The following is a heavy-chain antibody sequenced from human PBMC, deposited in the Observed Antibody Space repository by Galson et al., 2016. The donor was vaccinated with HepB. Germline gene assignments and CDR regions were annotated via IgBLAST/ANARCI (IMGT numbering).Heavy chain of an antibody. D-gene: IGHD1-26*01. CDR3: AKKSPGKELSPPDY. CDR2: ISNSGDSI. CDR1: GFAFSSYE. V-gene: IGHV3-48*03. Sequence: SLRLSCAASGFAFSSYEMNWVRQAPGKGLEWVSYISNSGDSIYYADSVKGRFTISKDNFKNTLYLQMNSLRAEDTAVYYCAKKSPGKELSPPDYWGQGTLVTVSS. J-gene: IGHJ4*02.